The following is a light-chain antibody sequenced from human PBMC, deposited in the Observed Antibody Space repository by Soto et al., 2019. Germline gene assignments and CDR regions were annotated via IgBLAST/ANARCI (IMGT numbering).Light chain of an antibody. V-gene: IGKV3-20*01. CDR1: QSVGSTY. J-gene: IGKJ4*01. CDR2: GAS. Sequence: EIVLTQSPGTLSLSPGERATLSCRASQSVGSTYLAWYQQKPGQAPRLLIYGASSRATGIPDRFSGSGSETDFTLTISRLEPEDFAVYYCQQYDSSPLTCGGGTNVEIK. CDR3: QQYDSSPLT.